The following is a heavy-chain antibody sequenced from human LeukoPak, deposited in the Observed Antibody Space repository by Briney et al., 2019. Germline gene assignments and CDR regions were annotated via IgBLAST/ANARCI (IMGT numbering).Heavy chain of an antibody. CDR1: GFTFSNYW. V-gene: IGHV3-7*01. Sequence: GGSLRLSCAGTGFTFSNYWMNWVRQAPGKGLEWVANIKEDGSRINYVASVKGRFTISRDNAKNSVYLQMDNLRAEDTAVYYCVGSSGWLFDYWGQGILVAVSS. CDR3: VGSSGWLFDY. CDR2: IKEDGSRI. D-gene: IGHD6-19*01. J-gene: IGHJ4*02.